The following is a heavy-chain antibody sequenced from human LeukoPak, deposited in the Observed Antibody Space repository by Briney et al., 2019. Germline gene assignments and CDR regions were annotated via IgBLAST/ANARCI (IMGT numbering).Heavy chain of an antibody. J-gene: IGHJ3*02. V-gene: IGHV3-23*01. CDR1: GFTFSSYD. D-gene: IGHD6-19*01. CDR2: ISGSGDST. CDR3: AKDPGGWFSGGAFDI. Sequence: GGSLRLSCAASGFTFSSYDMSWVHQAPGKGLEWVSVISGSGDSTYYADSVKGRFTISRDNSKNTLYLQMNGLRAEDTAVYYCAKDPGGWFSGGAFDIWGQGTMVTVS.